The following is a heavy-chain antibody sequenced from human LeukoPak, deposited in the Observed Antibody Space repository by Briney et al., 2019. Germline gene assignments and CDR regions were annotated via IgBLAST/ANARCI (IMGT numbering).Heavy chain of an antibody. Sequence: PSETLSLTCAVSGGSFSGYSWSWIRQPPGKGLEWIGDINHSGSTNYKPSLRSRVTISVDTSKNQFSLKLSSVTAADTAVYYCAREWLSYSYYMDVWGKGTTVTVSS. CDR1: GGSFSGYS. CDR2: INHSGST. CDR3: AREWLSYSYYMDV. D-gene: IGHD5-24*01. V-gene: IGHV4-34*01. J-gene: IGHJ6*03.